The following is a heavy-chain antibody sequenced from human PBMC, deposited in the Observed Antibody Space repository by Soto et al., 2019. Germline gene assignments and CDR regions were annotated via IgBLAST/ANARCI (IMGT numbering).Heavy chain of an antibody. CDR1: GVSVAYTSYN. CDR2: IFYGGTT. J-gene: IGHJ4*02. Sequence: PSETLSLTCTASGVSVAYTSYNWIWIPQPPGKGLEGFGNIFYGGTTKQNPSLKPRLTISADTSKSQFSLKMSYVTAADTAVYYCAREGCSSGTFVSVYKVGIDYWGQGALVTVSS. V-gene: IGHV4-61*01. D-gene: IGHD2-2*01. CDR3: AREGCSSGTFVSVYKVGIDY.